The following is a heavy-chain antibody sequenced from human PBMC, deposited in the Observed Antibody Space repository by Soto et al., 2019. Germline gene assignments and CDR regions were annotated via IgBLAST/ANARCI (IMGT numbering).Heavy chain of an antibody. D-gene: IGHD3-10*01. Sequence: QLQLQESGPGLVKPSETLSLTCTVSGGSITGTYYYWGWIRQSPGKGLEYIGRIHYNGRTNYNPSLQARYPVSVESTKRQFSLRLVSVTSEATAVYFCAIHGSGTYHPIEFWGQGTLVTVSS. J-gene: IGHJ4*02. CDR3: AIHGSGTYHPIEF. CDR2: IHYNGRT. CDR1: GGSITGTYYY. V-gene: IGHV4-39*01.